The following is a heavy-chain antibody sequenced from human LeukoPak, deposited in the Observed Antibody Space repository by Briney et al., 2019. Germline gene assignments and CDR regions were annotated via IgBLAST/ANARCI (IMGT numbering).Heavy chain of an antibody. J-gene: IGHJ3*02. Sequence: GGSLRLSCAASGFTFSGSATHWVRQASGKGLEWVGRIRSKANSYATAYAASVKGRFTISRDDSKNTAYLQMNSLKTEDTAVYYCTRHERDWNDLFGANAFDIWGQGTMVTVSS. CDR1: GFTFSGSA. CDR2: IRSKANSYAT. D-gene: IGHD1-1*01. V-gene: IGHV3-73*01. CDR3: TRHERDWNDLFGANAFDI.